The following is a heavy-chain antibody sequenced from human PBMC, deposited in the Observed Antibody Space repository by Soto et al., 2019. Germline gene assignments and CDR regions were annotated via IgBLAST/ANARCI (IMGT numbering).Heavy chain of an antibody. CDR2: ISYDGNNK. V-gene: IGHV3-30*18. D-gene: IGHD4-17*01. CDR1: GFTFSSYG. J-gene: IGHJ4*02. CDR3: AKDHLETTVTTPSY. Sequence: QVQLVESGGGVVQPGRSLRLSCAASGFTFSSYGMHWVRQAPGKGLEWVAVISYDGNNKYYADSVKCRFTISRDNFKNTLYLQMASLRAEDTAMYYCAKDHLETTVTTPSYWGQGTLVTVSS.